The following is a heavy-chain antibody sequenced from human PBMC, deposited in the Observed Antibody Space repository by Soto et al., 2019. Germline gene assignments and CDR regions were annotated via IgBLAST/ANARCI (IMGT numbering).Heavy chain of an antibody. CDR1: GFTVPPHP. D-gene: IGHD6-6*01. CDR3: ASTRGSSYDY. CDR2: IYNGGGT. J-gene: IGHJ4*02. Sequence: EVQLVETGGGLIQPGGSLRLSCAASGFTVPPHPTRWVRQAPGKGLEWVSVIYNGGGTYYADSVKGRFTISRDNSKNTLYLQMNSLRAEDTAVYYCASTRGSSYDYWGQGTLVTVSS. V-gene: IGHV3-53*02.